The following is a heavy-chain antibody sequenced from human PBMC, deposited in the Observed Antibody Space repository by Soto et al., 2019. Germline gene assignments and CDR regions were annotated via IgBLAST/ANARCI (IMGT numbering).Heavy chain of an antibody. Sequence: SETLSLTCTVSGGSVSSGSYYWSWIRQPPGKGLEWIGYIYYSGSTNYNPSLKGRVTISVDTSKNQFSLKLSSVTAADTAGYYCARVPNYYDSSGYYSFEGHAARAHFDYWGQGTLVTVSS. J-gene: IGHJ4*02. D-gene: IGHD3-22*01. CDR3: ARVPNYYDSSGYYSFEGHAARAHFDY. V-gene: IGHV4-61*01. CDR2: IYYSGST. CDR1: GGSVSSGSYY.